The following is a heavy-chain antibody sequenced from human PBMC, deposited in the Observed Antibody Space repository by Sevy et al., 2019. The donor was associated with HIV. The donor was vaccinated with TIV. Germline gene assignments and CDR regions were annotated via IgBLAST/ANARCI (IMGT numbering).Heavy chain of an antibody. J-gene: IGHJ4*02. CDR2: ISGGGDGT. D-gene: IGHD3-22*01. V-gene: IGHV3-23*01. Sequence: GGSLRLSCAASGFTFNIYAMSWVRQAPGKGLEWLSAISGGGDGTYYADSVKGRFTISGDNSRNMLYLKMNSLRAEDTAVYYFAKRPYYYYNSDGHLVSSTDEADYWGQGTLVTVSS. CDR1: GFTFNIYA. CDR3: AKRPYYYYNSDGHLVSSTDEADY.